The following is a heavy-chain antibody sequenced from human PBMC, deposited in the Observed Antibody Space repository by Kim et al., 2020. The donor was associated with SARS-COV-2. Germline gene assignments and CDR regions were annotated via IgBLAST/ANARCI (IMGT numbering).Heavy chain of an antibody. CDR1: GFSFSNNW. J-gene: IGHJ4*02. V-gene: IGHV3-74*01. CDR2: IDSDGSIT. D-gene: IGHD3-9*01. Sequence: ESLRLSCAASGFSFSNNWMYWVRQAPGKGLVWVSRIDSDGSITNYADSVKGRFIISRDNGKNTLYLQMKSLRAEDTAVYYCAKVGYDWSIDYWGQGTLVTVSS. CDR3: AKVGYDWSIDY.